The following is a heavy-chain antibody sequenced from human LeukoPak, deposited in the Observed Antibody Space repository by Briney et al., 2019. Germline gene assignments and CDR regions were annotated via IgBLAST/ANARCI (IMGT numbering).Heavy chain of an antibody. CDR2: IYHSGST. D-gene: IGHD4-23*01. CDR1: GDSIGNYY. CDR3: ARDRGYDSGGNAVVFYDY. J-gene: IGHJ4*02. Sequence: SETLSLTCTVSGDSIGNYYWSWIRQPPGKGLEWIGYIYHSGSTNYNPALKSRVTISVDTSKNQFSLKLSSVTAADTAVYYCARDRGYDSGGNAVVFYDYWGQGTLVTVSS. V-gene: IGHV4-59*01.